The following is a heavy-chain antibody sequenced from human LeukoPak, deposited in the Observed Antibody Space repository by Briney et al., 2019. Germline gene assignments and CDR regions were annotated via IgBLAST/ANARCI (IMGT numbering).Heavy chain of an antibody. J-gene: IGHJ4*02. D-gene: IGHD3-10*01. CDR1: GFTFGDYA. Sequence: GGSLRLSCTASGFTFGDYAMSWVRQAPGKGLEWVGFIRSKAYGGTTEYAASVKGRFTISRDDSKSIAYQQMNSLKTEDTAVYYCTRDDETMVRGVYDYWGQGTLVTVSS. V-gene: IGHV3-49*04. CDR3: TRDDETMVRGVYDY. CDR2: IRSKAYGGTT.